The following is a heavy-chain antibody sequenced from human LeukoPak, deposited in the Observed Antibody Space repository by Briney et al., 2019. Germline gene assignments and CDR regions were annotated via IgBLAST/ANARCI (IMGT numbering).Heavy chain of an antibody. J-gene: IGHJ4*02. CDR2: ISGSSSYI. V-gene: IGHV3-21*04. CDR3: AKTYYYDSSGYYYFGVFDY. CDR1: GFTFSRYS. D-gene: IGHD3-22*01. Sequence: GGSLRLSCAASGFTFSRYSMNWVRQAPGKGLEWVSSISGSSSYIYYADSVKGRFTISRDNSKNTLYLQMSSLRVEDTAVYYCAKTYYYDSSGYYYFGVFDYWGQGTLVTVSS.